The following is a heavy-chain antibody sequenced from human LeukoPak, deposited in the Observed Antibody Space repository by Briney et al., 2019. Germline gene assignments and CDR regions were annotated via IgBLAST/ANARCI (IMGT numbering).Heavy chain of an antibody. D-gene: IGHD3-16*01. CDR1: GYTFTGYY. CDR3: ARDFYRAGMGGFDA. J-gene: IGHJ5*02. Sequence: ASVKVSCKASGYTFTGYYMHWVRQAPGQGLEWMGWINHNSGGTKYSQKFQGRVTMTSDTSISTTYMELNSLTSDDTAIYYCARDFYRAGMGGFDAWGQGTLVIVSS. V-gene: IGHV1-2*02. CDR2: INHNSGGT.